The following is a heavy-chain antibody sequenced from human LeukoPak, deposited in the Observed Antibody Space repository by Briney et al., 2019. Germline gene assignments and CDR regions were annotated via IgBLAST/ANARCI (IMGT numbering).Heavy chain of an antibody. D-gene: IGHD3-16*02. J-gene: IGHJ4*02. CDR3: TSFGSYRLYY. Sequence: GGSLRLSCAASGFTFSNAWMSWVRQAPGKGLGWVGRIKGKTDGGTTDYAAPVKGRFTISRDDSKNTLYLQMNSLKTEDTAVYYCTSFGSYRLYYWGQGTLVTMSS. CDR1: GFTFSNAW. V-gene: IGHV3-15*01. CDR2: IKGKTDGGTT.